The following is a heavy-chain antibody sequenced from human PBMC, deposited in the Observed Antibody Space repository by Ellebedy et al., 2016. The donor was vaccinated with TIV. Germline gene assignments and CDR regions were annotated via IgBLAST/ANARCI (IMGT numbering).Heavy chain of an antibody. D-gene: IGHD2-8*01. CDR2: IFYSGNT. CDR1: GGSVSGDTYY. J-gene: IGHJ5*02. Sequence: SETLSLTXAVSGGSVSGDTYYWAWIRQPPGKGLEWIGSIFYSGNTHYKVSLGSRVTISRDTSKNQFSLNLSSVTAADTAVYYCARGGIYCTNGVCYVRDWFDPWGQGTLVTVSS. CDR3: ARGGIYCTNGVCYVRDWFDP. V-gene: IGHV4-39*07.